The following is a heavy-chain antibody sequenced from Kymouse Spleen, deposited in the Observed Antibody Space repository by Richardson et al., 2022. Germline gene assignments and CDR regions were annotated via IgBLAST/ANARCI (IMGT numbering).Heavy chain of an antibody. CDR3: ARGESIAAPIWNY. CDR1: GGSFSGYY. CDR2: INHSGST. J-gene: IGHJ4*02. D-gene: IGHD6-6*01. V-gene: IGHV4-34*01. Sequence: QVQLQQWGAGLLKPSETLSLTCAVYGGSFSGYYWSWIRQPPGKGLEWIGEINHSGSTNYNPSLKSRVTISVDTSKNQFSLKLSSVTAADTAVYYCARGESIAAPIWNYWGQGTLVTVSS.